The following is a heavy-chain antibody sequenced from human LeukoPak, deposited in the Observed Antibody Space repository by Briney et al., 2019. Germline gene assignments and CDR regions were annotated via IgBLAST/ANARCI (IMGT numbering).Heavy chain of an antibody. CDR3: ATNFGMTFYYFEY. J-gene: IGHJ4*02. CDR1: GITFNNYN. Sequence: PGGSLRLSCAASGITFNNYNMNWVRQAPGKGLEWVSSITSSGTHIYYADSVKGRFTISRDNAKNSLYLQMSSLSAGDTAVYYCATNFGMTFYYFEYWGQGALVTVSS. CDR2: ITSSGTHI. V-gene: IGHV3-21*01. D-gene: IGHD2/OR15-2a*01.